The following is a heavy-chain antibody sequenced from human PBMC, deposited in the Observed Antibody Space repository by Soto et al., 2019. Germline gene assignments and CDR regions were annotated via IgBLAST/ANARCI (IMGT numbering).Heavy chain of an antibody. CDR3: ARDPRGNYFDY. CDR2: IYYSGST. V-gene: IGHV4-31*03. J-gene: IGHJ4*02. D-gene: IGHD3-16*01. CDR1: GGSISSGGYY. Sequence: SETLSLTCTVSGGSISSGGYYWSWIRQHPGKDLEWIGYIYYSGSTYYNPSLKSRVTISVDTSKNQFSLKLSSVTAADTAVYYCARDPRGNYFDYWGQGTLVTVSS.